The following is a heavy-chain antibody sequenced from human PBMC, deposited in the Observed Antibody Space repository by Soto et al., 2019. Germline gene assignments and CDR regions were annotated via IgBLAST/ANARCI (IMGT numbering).Heavy chain of an antibody. CDR3: ARVDFSSWYTVRQMTTVTTRPGDYFDYGMDV. Sequence: GGLLRVWYGAAGCKSGGHGGSWISKDKGKGLEWVANIKQDGSEKYYVDSVKGRFTISRDNAKNSLYLQMNSLRAEDTAVYYCARVDFSSWYTVRQMTTVTTRPGDYFDYGMDVWGQGTTVTVSS. CDR1: GCKSGGHG. V-gene: IGHV3-7*01. J-gene: IGHJ6*02. D-gene: IGHD4-17*01. CDR2: IKQDGSEK.